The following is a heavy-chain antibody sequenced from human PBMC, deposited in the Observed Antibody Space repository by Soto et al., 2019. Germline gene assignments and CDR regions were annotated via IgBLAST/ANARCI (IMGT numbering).Heavy chain of an antibody. V-gene: IGHV4-31*03. CDR3: AREEVAYYGSGSYNWFDP. CDR1: GGSINSGGYY. Sequence: SEILSLTCTFSGGSINSGGYYWSWIRQHPGKGLEWIGYIYNSGSTYYNPSLKSRITISVDTSKNQFSLKLSSVTVADTAVYYCAREEVAYYGSGSYNWFDPWGQGTLVTVSS. CDR2: IYNSGST. J-gene: IGHJ5*02. D-gene: IGHD3-10*01.